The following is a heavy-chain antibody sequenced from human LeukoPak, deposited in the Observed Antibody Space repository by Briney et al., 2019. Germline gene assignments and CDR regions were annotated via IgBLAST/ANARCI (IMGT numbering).Heavy chain of an antibody. D-gene: IGHD3-10*01. V-gene: IGHV3-11*01. J-gene: IGHJ6*02. CDR3: ANIWFGELLSRYYYYYGMDV. Sequence: GSLRLSCAASGFTFSDYYMSWIRQAPGKGLEWVSYISSSGSTIYYVDSVKGRFTISRDNAKNSLYLQMNSLRAEDTAVYYCANIWFGELLSRYYYYYGMDVWGQGTTVTVSS. CDR1: GFTFSDYY. CDR2: ISSSGSTI.